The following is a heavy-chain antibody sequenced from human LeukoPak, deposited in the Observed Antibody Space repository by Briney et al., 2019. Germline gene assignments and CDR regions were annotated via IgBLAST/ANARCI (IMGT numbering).Heavy chain of an antibody. Sequence: RHWVRQAPGKPLEYVSFIHHNGDITSYADSVRGRFTVSRDNSKNTLFLDLTSLRTDDTAVYYCARDMSGTYSFDYWGQGTLVTVSS. D-gene: IGHD1-26*01. CDR2: IHHNGDIT. V-gene: IGHV3-64D*06. J-gene: IGHJ4*02. CDR3: ARDMSGTYSFDY.